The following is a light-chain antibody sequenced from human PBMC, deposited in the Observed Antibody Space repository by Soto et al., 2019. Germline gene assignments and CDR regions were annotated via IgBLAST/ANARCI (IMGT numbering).Light chain of an antibody. CDR3: HQLNSFPIP. V-gene: IGKV1-9*01. Sequence: IQLTQSPSSLSASVGDRVTISCRASQGIANFLAWYQQKTGKAPKILIYAASTLQSGVPSRFSGSGSGTEFTLTISSLQAEEFATYYCHQLNSFPIPFGPGTKVYIK. J-gene: IGKJ3*01. CDR2: AAS. CDR1: QGIANF.